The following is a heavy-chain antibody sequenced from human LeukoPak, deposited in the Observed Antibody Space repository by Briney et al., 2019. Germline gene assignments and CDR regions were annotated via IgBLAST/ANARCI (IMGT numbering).Heavy chain of an antibody. V-gene: IGHV4-59*11. CDR3: ARVNYDSSGLGVWYFDY. CDR2: IYYSGST. D-gene: IGHD3-22*01. Sequence: PSETLSLTCTVSGGSISSHYWSWIRQPPGKGLEWIGYIYYSGSTNYNPSLKSRVTISVDTSKNQFSLKLSSVTAADTAVYYCARVNYDSSGLGVWYFDYWGQGTLVTVSS. CDR1: GGSISSHY. J-gene: IGHJ4*02.